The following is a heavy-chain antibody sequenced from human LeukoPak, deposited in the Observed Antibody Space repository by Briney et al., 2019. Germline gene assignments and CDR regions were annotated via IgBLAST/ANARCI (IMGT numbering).Heavy chain of an antibody. CDR2: IYSGGST. CDR1: GFTVSSNY. J-gene: IGHJ4*02. CDR3: ARDGPQDYFDY. D-gene: IGHD2-8*01. Sequence: GGSLRLSCAASGFTVSSNYMSWVRQAPGKGLEGVSVIYSGGSTYYADSVKGRFTISRDNSKNTLYLQMNSLRAEDTAVYYCARDGPQDYFDYWGQGTLVTVSS. V-gene: IGHV3-66*02.